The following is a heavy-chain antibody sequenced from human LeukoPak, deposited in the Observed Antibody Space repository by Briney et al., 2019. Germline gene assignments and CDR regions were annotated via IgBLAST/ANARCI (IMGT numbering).Heavy chain of an antibody. D-gene: IGHD3-22*01. V-gene: IGHV4-30-4*01. J-gene: IGHJ4*02. CDR1: GGSISSGDYY. Sequence: PSETLSLTCTVSGGSISSGDYYRSWIRQPPGKGLEWIGYIYYSGSTYYNPSLKSRVTISVDTSKNQFSLKLSSVTAADTAVYYCAREDSSGRDGIDYWGQGTLVTVSS. CDR2: IYYSGST. CDR3: AREDSSGRDGIDY.